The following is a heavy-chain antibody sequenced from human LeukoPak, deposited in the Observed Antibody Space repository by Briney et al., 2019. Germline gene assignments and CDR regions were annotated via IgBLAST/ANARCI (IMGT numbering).Heavy chain of an antibody. Sequence: PGGSLRLSCAASGVTFSNVWVTWVRQAPGKGLEWVGRIKSNADGGTTDYAAPVKGRFTISRDDSKNTLYLQMNILKTEDTAVYYCTRIYYDSSGPDYWGQGTLVTVSS. J-gene: IGHJ4*02. CDR3: TRIYYDSSGPDY. V-gene: IGHV3-15*01. CDR1: GVTFSNVW. CDR2: IKSNADGGTT. D-gene: IGHD3-22*01.